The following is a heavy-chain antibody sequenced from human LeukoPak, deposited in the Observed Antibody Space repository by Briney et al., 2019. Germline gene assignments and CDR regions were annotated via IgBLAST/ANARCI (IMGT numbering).Heavy chain of an antibody. J-gene: IGHJ1*01. Sequence: ASVKVSCKASGCTFSSYAISWVRQAPGQGLEWMGGIIPIFGTANYAQKFQGRVMITADESTSTAYMELSSLRSEDTAVYYCAFSSASPEYFQHWGQGTLVTVSS. CDR2: IIPIFGTA. CDR1: GCTFSSYA. D-gene: IGHD6-6*01. V-gene: IGHV1-69*13. CDR3: AFSSASPEYFQH.